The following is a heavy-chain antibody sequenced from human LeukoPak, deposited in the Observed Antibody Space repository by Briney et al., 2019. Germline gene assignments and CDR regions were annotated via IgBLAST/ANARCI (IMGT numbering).Heavy chain of an antibody. Sequence: GGSLRLSCAASGFTFSSYWMSWVRQAPGKGLEWVANIKQDGSEKYYVDSVKGRFTISRDNAKNSLYLQMNSLRAEDTAVYYCASDSVVVPAAMFYWGQGTLVTVSS. CDR2: IKQDGSEK. CDR3: ASDSVVVPAAMFY. D-gene: IGHD2-2*01. V-gene: IGHV3-7*01. J-gene: IGHJ4*02. CDR1: GFTFSSYW.